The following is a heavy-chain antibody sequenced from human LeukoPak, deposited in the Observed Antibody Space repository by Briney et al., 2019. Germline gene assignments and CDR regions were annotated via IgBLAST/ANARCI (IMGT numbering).Heavy chain of an antibody. Sequence: ASVKVSCKASGYTFTGYYMHWVRQAPGQGLEWMGWINPNSGGTNYAQKFQGRVTMTRDTSISTAYMELSRLRSDDTAVYYCARGRDSSGSPFDYWGQGTLVTVSS. V-gene: IGHV1-2*02. CDR3: ARGRDSSGSPFDY. CDR1: GYTFTGYY. J-gene: IGHJ4*02. D-gene: IGHD3-22*01. CDR2: INPNSGGT.